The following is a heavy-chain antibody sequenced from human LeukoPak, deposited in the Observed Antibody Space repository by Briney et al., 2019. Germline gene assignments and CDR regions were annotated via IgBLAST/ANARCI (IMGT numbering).Heavy chain of an antibody. Sequence: GGSLTLPRAVSGFTFSSYALNWVRQAPGKGLELVSAISGSGGSTYYAASVEGRFPISRDNSKNTLYLQMNSLRAEDTALYYCAKSLVVGADAFDICGQGTMVTVSS. V-gene: IGHV3-23*01. CDR1: GFTFSSYA. CDR2: ISGSGGST. J-gene: IGHJ3*02. CDR3: AKSLVVGADAFDI. D-gene: IGHD1-26*01.